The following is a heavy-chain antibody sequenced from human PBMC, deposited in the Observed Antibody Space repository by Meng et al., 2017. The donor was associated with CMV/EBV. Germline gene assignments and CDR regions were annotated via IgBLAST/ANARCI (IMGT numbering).Heavy chain of an antibody. Sequence: GESLKISCAASGFTVSSNYMSWVRQAPGKGLQWVSVIFSDSSTYYTDSVKGRFTISRDNFKNTVYLQMNSLRADDTAVYYCAKEPDYGEGFDPWGQGTLVTVSS. D-gene: IGHD4-17*01. CDR1: GFTVSSNY. J-gene: IGHJ5*02. V-gene: IGHV3-53*01. CDR2: IFSDSST. CDR3: AKEPDYGEGFDP.